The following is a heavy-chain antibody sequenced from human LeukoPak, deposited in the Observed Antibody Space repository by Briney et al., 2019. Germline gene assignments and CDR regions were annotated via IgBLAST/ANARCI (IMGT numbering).Heavy chain of an antibody. D-gene: IGHD3-22*01. V-gene: IGHV4-61*02. CDR1: GGSISSGNYY. CDR3: ARDGEYYDSSGIDY. J-gene: IGHJ4*02. Sequence: SETLSLTCTVSGGSISSGNYYWSWIRQPAGKGLERIGRIYTSGSTNYNPSLKSRVTISVDTSKNQFSLKLSSVTAADTAVYYCARDGEYYDSSGIDYWGQGTLVTVSS. CDR2: IYTSGST.